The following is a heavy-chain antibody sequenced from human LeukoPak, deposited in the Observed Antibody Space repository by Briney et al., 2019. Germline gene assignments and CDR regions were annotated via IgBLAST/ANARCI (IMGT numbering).Heavy chain of an antibody. CDR1: GGSISSYY. J-gene: IGHJ5*02. V-gene: IGHV4-59*01. CDR3: ARDTPHYDFWSGYYGNWFDP. Sequence: SETLSLTCTVSGGSISSYYWSWIRQPPGKGLEWIGYIYYSGSTNYNPSLKSRVTISVDTSKNQFSLKLSSVTAADTAVYYCARDTPHYDFWSGYYGNWFDPWGQGTLVTVSS. CDR2: IYYSGST. D-gene: IGHD3-3*01.